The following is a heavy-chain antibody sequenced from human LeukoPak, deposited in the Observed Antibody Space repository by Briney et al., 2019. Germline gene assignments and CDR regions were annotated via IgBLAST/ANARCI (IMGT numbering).Heavy chain of an antibody. Sequence: PSETLSLTCTVSGGSISSYYWSWIRQPPGKGLEWIGYIYYSGSTNYNPSLKSRVTISVDTSKNQFSLNLSSVTAADTAVYYCARGVYISSIYYYYYMDVWGKGTTVTVSS. CDR2: IYYSGST. J-gene: IGHJ6*03. V-gene: IGHV4-59*01. D-gene: IGHD6-6*01. CDR1: GGSISSYY. CDR3: ARGVYISSIYYYYYMDV.